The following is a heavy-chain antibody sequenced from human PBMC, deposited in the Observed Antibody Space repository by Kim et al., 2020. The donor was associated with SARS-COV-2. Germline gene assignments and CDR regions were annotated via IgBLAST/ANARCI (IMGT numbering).Heavy chain of an antibody. Sequence: PSFQGQVTISADKSISTAYLQWSSLKASDTAMYYCARRETSSWSPSSFDYWGQGTLVTVSS. J-gene: IGHJ4*02. D-gene: IGHD6-13*01. CDR3: ARRETSSWSPSSFDY. V-gene: IGHV5-51*01.